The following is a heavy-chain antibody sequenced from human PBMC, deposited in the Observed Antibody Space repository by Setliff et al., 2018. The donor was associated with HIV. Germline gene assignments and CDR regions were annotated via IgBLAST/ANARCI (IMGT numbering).Heavy chain of an antibody. V-gene: IGHV3-49*02. D-gene: IGHD3-22*01. Sequence: TEYAASVKGRFTISRDDSKGGAYLQMNSLKTEDTAVYYCTRDRSRDYSDSSGYYHFFDPWGQGTLVTVSS. CDR3: TRDRSRDYSDSSGYYHFFDP. J-gene: IGHJ5*02. CDR2: T.